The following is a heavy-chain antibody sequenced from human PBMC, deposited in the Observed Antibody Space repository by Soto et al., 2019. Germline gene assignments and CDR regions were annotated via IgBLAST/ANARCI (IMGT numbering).Heavy chain of an antibody. CDR1: GFTFSSYS. CDR3: ARDSTTPPRRLSFDY. D-gene: IGHD3-16*01. CDR2: ISSSSSTI. Sequence: EVQLVESGGGLVQPGGSLRLSCAASGFTFSSYSMNWVRQAPGKGLEWVSYISSSSSTIYYADSVKGRFTISRDNAKNSLYLQMNSLRDEDTAVYYCARDSTTPPRRLSFDYWGQGTLVTVSS. J-gene: IGHJ4*02. V-gene: IGHV3-48*02.